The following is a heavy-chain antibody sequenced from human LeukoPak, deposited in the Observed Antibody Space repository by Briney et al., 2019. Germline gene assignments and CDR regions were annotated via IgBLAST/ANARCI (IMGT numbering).Heavy chain of an antibody. Sequence: GGSLRLSCAAPGFTSSSYAMSWVRQAPGKGLEWVSTISGSGGSTYYADSVKGRFTISRDNSKNTLYLQMNSLRAEDTAVYYCAKGAGGYYPEDNFDYWGQGTLVTVSS. D-gene: IGHD3-10*01. CDR1: GFTSSSYA. J-gene: IGHJ4*02. CDR3: AKGAGGYYPEDNFDY. V-gene: IGHV3-23*01. CDR2: ISGSGGST.